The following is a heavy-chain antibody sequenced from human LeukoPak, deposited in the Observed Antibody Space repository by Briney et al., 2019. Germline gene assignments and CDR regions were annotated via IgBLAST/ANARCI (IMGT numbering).Heavy chain of an antibody. J-gene: IGHJ4*02. V-gene: IGHV3-53*01. D-gene: IGHD3-22*01. CDR3: ARDLNYDSAY. CDR2: IYSGSST. Sequence: GGSLRLSCAASGFTVSSNYMSWVRQAPGKGLEWVSVIYSGSSTYYADSVKGRFTISRDNSKNTVYLQMNSLRAEDTAVYYCARDLNYDSAYWGQGTLVTASS. CDR1: GFTVSSNY.